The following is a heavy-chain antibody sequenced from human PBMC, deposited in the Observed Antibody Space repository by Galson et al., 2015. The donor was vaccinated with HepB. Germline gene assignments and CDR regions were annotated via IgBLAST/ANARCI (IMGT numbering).Heavy chain of an antibody. Sequence: SLRLSCAASGFTFDDYAMHWVRHAPGKGLEWVSGISWNSGSLGYADSVKGRFTISRDNAKNSLYLQMNSLRAEDTAVYYCAKAVRQQLVQYYFDYWGQGTLVTVSS. CDR2: ISWNSGSL. D-gene: IGHD6-13*01. CDR3: AKAVRQQLVQYYFDY. J-gene: IGHJ4*02. CDR1: GFTFDDYA. V-gene: IGHV3-9*01.